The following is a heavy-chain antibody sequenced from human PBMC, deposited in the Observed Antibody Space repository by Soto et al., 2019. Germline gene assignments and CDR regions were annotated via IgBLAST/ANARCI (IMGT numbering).Heavy chain of an antibody. CDR2: LYAEGST. CDR3: VRLGPSGENSGMAV. CDR1: GLTVSQNY. V-gene: IGHV3-53*01. Sequence: VQLVESGGGLIQPGGSLRLSCVASGLTVSQNYMAWVRQAPEMGPQWVSVLYAEGSTYYTESVKGRFTSSRDPSKNTLVLQTDGLRAEHTGVYYWVRLGPSGENSGMAVWGQGTTVTVSS. D-gene: IGHD1-26*01. J-gene: IGHJ6*02.